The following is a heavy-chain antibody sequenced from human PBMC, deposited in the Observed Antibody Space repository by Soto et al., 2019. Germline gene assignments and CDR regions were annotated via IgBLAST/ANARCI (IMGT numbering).Heavy chain of an antibody. CDR3: ARDSRKRNFFDY. Sequence: GGSLRLSCAASGFTFSSYAMSWVRQAPGKGLEWVSAISGSGGSTYYADSVKGRFTISRDNSKKTLYLQMNSLRAEDTALYYCARDSRKRNFFDYWGQGTLVTVYS. CDR2: ISGSGGST. V-gene: IGHV3-23*01. D-gene: IGHD2-2*01. J-gene: IGHJ4*02. CDR1: GFTFSSYA.